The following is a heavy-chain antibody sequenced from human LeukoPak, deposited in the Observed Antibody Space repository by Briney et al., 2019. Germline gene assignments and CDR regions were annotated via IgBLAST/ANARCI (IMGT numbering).Heavy chain of an antibody. CDR1: GGSMSGFL. V-gene: IGHV4-59*01. CDR3: ARTSRHFYGSGTNLTPWPAGMDV. D-gene: IGHD3-10*01. J-gene: IGHJ6*02. Sequence: SETLSLTCTVSGGSMSGFLWTWIRQPPGRELEWIGSIYYSGSSTKYNPSLKSRVTISVDTSKSQFSLNLDSATAADTAVYYCARTSRHFYGSGTNLTPWPAGMDVWGQRTTVTLSS. CDR2: IYYSGSST.